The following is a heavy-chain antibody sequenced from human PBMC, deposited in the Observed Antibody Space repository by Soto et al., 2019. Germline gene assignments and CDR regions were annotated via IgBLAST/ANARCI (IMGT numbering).Heavy chain of an antibody. CDR3: ASRLGRNYYGMDV. J-gene: IGHJ6*02. CDR2: VHYSGST. CDR1: CGSSITYY. Sequence: PSETLSLTCTFSCGSSITYYWSWIRQPPGKGLEWIGCVHYSGSTNYNPSLKSRVTISVDTSKNQFSLKVNSVTTADTAVYYCASRLGRNYYGMDVWGQGTTVTVSS. V-gene: IGHV4-59*12. D-gene: IGHD1-1*01.